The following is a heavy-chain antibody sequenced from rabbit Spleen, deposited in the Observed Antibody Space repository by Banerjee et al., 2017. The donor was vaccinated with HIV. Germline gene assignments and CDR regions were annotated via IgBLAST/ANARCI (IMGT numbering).Heavy chain of an antibody. CDR2: AVAGSSGNT. Sequence: QSLEESGGDLVKPGASLTLTCTASGVSFSYSSYMCWVRQAPGKGLEWVACAVAGSSGNTYFATWAKGRFTCSKTSSTTVTLQMTRLTAADTATYFCARDGAGGSYFALWGPGTLVTVS. V-gene: IGHV1S40*01. J-gene: IGHJ4*01. D-gene: IGHD8-1*01. CDR3: ARDGAGGSYFAL. CDR1: GVSFSYSSY.